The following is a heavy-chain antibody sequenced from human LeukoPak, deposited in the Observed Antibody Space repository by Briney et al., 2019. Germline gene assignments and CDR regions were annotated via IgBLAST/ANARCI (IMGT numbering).Heavy chain of an antibody. Sequence: GGSLRLSCAASGFTFSSYWMHWVRQAPGKGLVWVSRINSDGSSASYADSVKGRFTISRDNAKNTLYLQMNSLRAEDTAVYYCARTTYYYDSSGYLLAPFDYWGQGTLVTVSS. CDR1: GFTFSSYW. V-gene: IGHV3-74*01. CDR2: INSDGSSA. CDR3: ARTTYYYDSSGYLLAPFDY. J-gene: IGHJ4*02. D-gene: IGHD3-22*01.